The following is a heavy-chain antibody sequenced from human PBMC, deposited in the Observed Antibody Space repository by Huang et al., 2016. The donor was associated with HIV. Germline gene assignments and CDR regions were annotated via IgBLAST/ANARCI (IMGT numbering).Heavy chain of an antibody. CDR1: GYPFASYG. D-gene: IGHD2-15*01. CDR2: SSVDNGNT. V-gene: IGHV1-18*04. CDR3: ARDREEDIVVMVPSASPTPFDY. J-gene: IGHJ4*02. Sequence: QVQLVQSGGEVKKSGASVKVSCKASGYPFASYGISWVRQAPGQGLDWLGGSSVDNGNTNVEQRFQGRLTMTTEKSTRTAYMELRSLTSDDTAVYYCARDREEDIVVMVPSASPTPFDYWGQGTLVTVSS.